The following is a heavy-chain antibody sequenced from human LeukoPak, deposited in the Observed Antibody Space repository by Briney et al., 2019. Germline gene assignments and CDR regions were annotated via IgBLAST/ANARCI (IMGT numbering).Heavy chain of an antibody. CDR3: ARLNRYSSGWYLDY. CDR2: INPNSGGT. Sequence: ASVKVSCRASGYTFTGYYMHWVRQAPGQGLEWMGWINPNSGGTNYAQKFQGRVTMTRDTSISTAYMELSRLRSDDTAVYYCARLNRYSSGWYLDYWGQGTLVTVSS. V-gene: IGHV1-2*02. J-gene: IGHJ4*02. CDR1: GYTFTGYY. D-gene: IGHD6-19*01.